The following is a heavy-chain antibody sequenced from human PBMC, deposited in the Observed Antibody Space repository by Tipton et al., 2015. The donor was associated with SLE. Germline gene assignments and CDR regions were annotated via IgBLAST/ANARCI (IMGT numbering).Heavy chain of an antibody. CDR2: IYYSGST. D-gene: IGHD3/OR15-3a*01. V-gene: IGHV4-30-4*08. CDR3: ARALRFWTDAFDI. J-gene: IGHJ3*02. Sequence: TLSLTCTVSGGSISSGDYYWSWIRQPPGKGLEWIGSIYYSGSTYYNPSLKSRITISVDTSKNLFSLKLSSVTAADTAVYYCARALRFWTDAFDIWGQGTMVTVSS. CDR1: GGSISSGDYY.